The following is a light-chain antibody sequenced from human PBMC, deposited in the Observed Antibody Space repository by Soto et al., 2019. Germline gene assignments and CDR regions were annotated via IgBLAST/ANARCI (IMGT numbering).Light chain of an antibody. CDR3: TKSTHFPRT. J-gene: IGKJ1*01. CDR2: QVS. V-gene: IGKV2-24*01. Sequence: DVVLTQTPLSSPVTLGQPASISCRSSQSLVHSDGGTYLSWLHQRPGQPPRLLIYQVSNRFSGVPDRFSGGGAGTDFTLKISRVEAEDVGVYYRTKSTHFPRTFGQGTKVEIK. CDR1: QSLVHSDGGTY.